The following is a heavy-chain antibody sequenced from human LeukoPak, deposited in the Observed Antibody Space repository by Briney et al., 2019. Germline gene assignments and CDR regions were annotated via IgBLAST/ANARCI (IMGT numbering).Heavy chain of an antibody. Sequence: SQTLSLTCTVSGGSISSGGYYWSWIRQHPGTGLEWFGHIYYSGSTYYNPSLKSRVTLSVDTSKNQFSLKLSSVTAADTAVYYCARAAWGGSSSWYPLDYWGQGTLVTVSS. V-gene: IGHV4-31*03. CDR2: IYYSGST. D-gene: IGHD6-13*01. J-gene: IGHJ4*02. CDR3: ARAAWGGSSSWYPLDY. CDR1: GGSISSGGYY.